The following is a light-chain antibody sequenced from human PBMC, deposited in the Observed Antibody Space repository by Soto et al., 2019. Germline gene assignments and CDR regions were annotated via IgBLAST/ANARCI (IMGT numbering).Light chain of an antibody. CDR2: GAS. J-gene: IGKJ4*01. CDR1: QSVSSSY. V-gene: IGKV3-20*01. CDR3: QQYGSSPT. Sequence: EIELTQSPGTLSLSPGERATLSCRASQSVSSSYFAWYQPKPGEAPRLLIYGASSTATGIPDRLSGSGSGTDFTLPIRRLEPEDSAVYYCQQYGSSPTFGGGTKVDIK.